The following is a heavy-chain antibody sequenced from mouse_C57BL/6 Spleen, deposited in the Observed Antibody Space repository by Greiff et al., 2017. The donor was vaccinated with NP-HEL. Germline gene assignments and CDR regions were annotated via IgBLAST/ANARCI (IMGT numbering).Heavy chain of an antibody. V-gene: IGHV5-12*01. CDR3: ARQKAY. CDR2: ISNGGGST. J-gene: IGHJ3*01. Sequence: VESGGGLVQPGGSLKLSCAASGFTFSDYYMYWVRQTPEKRLEWVAYISNGGGSTYYPDTVKGRFTISRDNAKNTLYLQMSRLKSEDTAMYYCARQKAYWGQGTLVTVSA. CDR1: GFTFSDYY.